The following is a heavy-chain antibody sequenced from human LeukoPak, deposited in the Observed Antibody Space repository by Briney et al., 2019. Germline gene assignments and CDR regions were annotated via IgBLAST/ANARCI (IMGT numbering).Heavy chain of an antibody. J-gene: IGHJ3*02. CDR2: INPTTGDT. CDR1: GYTFAGDY. CDR3: ARYGFSAVWQGGWHAFDI. Sequence: AASMKVACKASGYTFAGDYMHGVRQAPGKGNDERGRINPTTGDTTYTQKFRGRLTMTRDMSTSTVYMELSSLTSEDTAVFYCARYGFSAVWQGGWHAFDIWGQGTVVTVSS. V-gene: IGHV1-46*01. D-gene: IGHD2-15*01.